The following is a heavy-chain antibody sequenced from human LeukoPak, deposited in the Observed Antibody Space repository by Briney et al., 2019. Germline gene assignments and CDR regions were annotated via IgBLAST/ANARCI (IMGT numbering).Heavy chain of an antibody. CDR3: ARSGDAYTPHY. D-gene: IGHD5-24*01. J-gene: IGHJ4*02. V-gene: IGHV4-38-2*01. CDR2: IYHSRST. CDR1: GYYISIGYY. Sequence: SETLSLTCAVCGYYISIGYYWGWIRQPPGKGLEWIEPIYHSRSTSYNPSLKSRLTISVDTYKNPFFLKLSSVIAADTAVYYCARSGDAYTPHYWGQGTLVTVSS.